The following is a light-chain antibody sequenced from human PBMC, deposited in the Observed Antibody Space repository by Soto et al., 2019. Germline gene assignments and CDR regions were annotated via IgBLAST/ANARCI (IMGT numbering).Light chain of an antibody. J-gene: IGLJ1*01. CDR3: SSYTSSTLGV. V-gene: IGLV2-14*03. CDR1: SSDVGGFNF. Sequence: QSALTQPASVSGSPGQSITISCTGTSSDVGGFNFVSWYQQHPGKAPKVMIYDVSDRPSGVSNRFSGSKSGNTASLTISGRQAEDEADYYCSSYTSSTLGVFGTGTKRTVL. CDR2: DVS.